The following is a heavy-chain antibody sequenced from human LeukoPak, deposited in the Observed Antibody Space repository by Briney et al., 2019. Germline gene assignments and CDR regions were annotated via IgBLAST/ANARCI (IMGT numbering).Heavy chain of an antibody. D-gene: IGHD5-18*01. J-gene: IGHJ4*02. CDR3: ARDFLFSATAMGYFDY. V-gene: IGHV4-38-2*02. CDR1: GYSISSGYY. CDR2: IYHSGST. Sequence: PSETLSLTCAVSGYSISSGYYWGWIRQPPGKGLEWVGRIYHSGSTYYNPSLKSRVTISVDTSKNQFSLKLSSVTAADTAVYYCARDFLFSATAMGYFDYWGQGTLVTVSS.